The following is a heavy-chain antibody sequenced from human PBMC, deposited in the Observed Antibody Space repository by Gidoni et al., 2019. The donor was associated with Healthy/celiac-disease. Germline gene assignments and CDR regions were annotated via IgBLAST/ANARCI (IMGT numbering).Heavy chain of an antibody. Sequence: EVQLLASGGGLVQPGASPRLSCAASGFTFSSYAMSWVRQAPGKGLEWVSAISGSGGSTYYADSVKGRFTISRDNSKNTLYLQMNSLRAEETAVYYCAKDPALQYYFDYWGQGTLVTVSS. CDR3: AKDPALQYYFDY. D-gene: IGHD4-4*01. CDR1: GFTFSSYA. J-gene: IGHJ4*02. V-gene: IGHV3-23*01. CDR2: ISGSGGST.